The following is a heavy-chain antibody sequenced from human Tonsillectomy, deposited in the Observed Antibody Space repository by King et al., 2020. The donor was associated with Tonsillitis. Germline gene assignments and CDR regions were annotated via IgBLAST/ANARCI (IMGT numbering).Heavy chain of an antibody. V-gene: IGHV5-10-1*01. CDR2: IDPSDSYT. Sequence: QLVQSGAEVKKPGESLRISCKGSGYSFTSYWISWVRQMPGKGLEWMGRIDPSDSYTNYRPSFQGHVTISADKSSSTAYLQWSSLKASDTAMYYCARLDTPSFYYYNYMDVWGKGTTVTVSS. D-gene: IGHD5-18*01. CDR1: GYSFTSYW. J-gene: IGHJ6*03. CDR3: ARLDTPSFYYYNYMDV.